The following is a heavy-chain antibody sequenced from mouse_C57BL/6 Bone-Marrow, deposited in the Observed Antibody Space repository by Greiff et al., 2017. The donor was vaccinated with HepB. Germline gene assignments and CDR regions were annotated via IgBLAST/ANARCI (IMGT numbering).Heavy chain of an antibody. CDR1: GFNINDYY. J-gene: IGHJ2*01. V-gene: IGHV14-1*01. CDR3: TTRHYYFDY. CDR2: IDPEDGDT. Sequence: VQLQQSGAELVRPGASVKLSCTASGFNINDYYMHWVKQRPEQGLEWIGRIDPEDGDTEYAPKFKGKATMTADTSSNAAYLQLSSLTSEDAAVYYCTTRHYYFDYWGQGTTLTVSS.